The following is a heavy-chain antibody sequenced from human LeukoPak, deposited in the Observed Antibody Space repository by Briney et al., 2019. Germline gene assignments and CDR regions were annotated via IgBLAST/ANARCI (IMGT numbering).Heavy chain of an antibody. D-gene: IGHD6-19*01. CDR2: ISSNGGST. Sequence: GGSLRLSCAASGFTFSSYPMHWVRQAPGKGLEYVSAISSNGGSTYYANSVKGRFTISRDNSKNTLYLQMGSLRAEDMAVYYCARTYSSGSYYFDYWGQGTLVTVSS. CDR3: ARTYSSGSYYFDY. CDR1: GFTFSSYP. J-gene: IGHJ4*02. V-gene: IGHV3-64*01.